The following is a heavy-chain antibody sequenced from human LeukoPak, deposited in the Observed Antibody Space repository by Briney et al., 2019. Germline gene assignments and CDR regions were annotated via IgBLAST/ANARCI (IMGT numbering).Heavy chain of an antibody. Sequence: GGSPRLSCAASRFTFNTYWMHSVRQTPGKGLVWVSRIYSDGNSTAYADSVKGRFTISGDNVKTTLYLQMSSLRAEDTAVYYCARGGVYSTSAVDYWGQGTLVTVSS. D-gene: IGHD6-6*01. CDR2: IYSDGNST. CDR3: ARGGVYSTSAVDY. CDR1: RFTFNTYW. J-gene: IGHJ4*02. V-gene: IGHV3-74*01.